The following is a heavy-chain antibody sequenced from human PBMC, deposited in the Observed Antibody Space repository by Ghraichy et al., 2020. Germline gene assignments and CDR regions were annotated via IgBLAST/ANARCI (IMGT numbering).Heavy chain of an antibody. V-gene: IGHV4-31*03. J-gene: IGHJ3*02. CDR3: ARDRRGIAAPANAFDI. Sequence: SETLSLTCTVSGGSISSGGYYWSWIRQHPGKGLEWIGYIYYSGSTYYNPSLKSRVTISVDTSKNQFSLKLSSVTAADTAVYYCARDRRGIAAPANAFDIWGQGTMVTVSS. D-gene: IGHD6-13*01. CDR2: IYYSGST. CDR1: GGSISSGGYY.